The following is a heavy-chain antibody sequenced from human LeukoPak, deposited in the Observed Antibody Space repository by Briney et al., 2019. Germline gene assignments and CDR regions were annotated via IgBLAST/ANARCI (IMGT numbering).Heavy chain of an antibody. D-gene: IGHD1-26*01. CDR2: ISDDFGT. J-gene: IGHJ6*02. CDR1: GFTFSSYA. Sequence: PGGSLRLSCAASGFTFSSYAMSFLRRAPGKGLEWVSAISDDFGTYHADSVRGRFPVSRDNSKNTLYLHMNSLRAEDTAVYYCAKANGGSHLYYYSGMDVWGRGTTVTVSS. V-gene: IGHV3-23*01. CDR3: AKANGGSHLYYYSGMDV.